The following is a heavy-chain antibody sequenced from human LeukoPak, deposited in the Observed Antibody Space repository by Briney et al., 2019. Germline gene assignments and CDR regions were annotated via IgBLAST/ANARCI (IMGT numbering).Heavy chain of an antibody. CDR1: GGSISSYY. D-gene: IGHD6-19*01. Sequence: PSETLSLTCTVSGGSISSYYWSWIRQPPGKGLEWIGYIYYSGSTNYNPSLKSRVTISVDTSKNQFSLKLSSVTAADTAMYYCARSLAGRYYYYGMDVWGQGTTVTVSS. CDR2: IYYSGST. CDR3: ARSLAGRYYYYGMDV. J-gene: IGHJ6*02. V-gene: IGHV4-59*08.